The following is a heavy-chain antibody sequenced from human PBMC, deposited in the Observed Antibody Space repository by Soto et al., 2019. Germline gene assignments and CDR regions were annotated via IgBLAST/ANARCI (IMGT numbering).Heavy chain of an antibody. J-gene: IGHJ4*02. CDR2: INHSGST. CDR1: GGSFSGYY. CDR3: ARSPLLTGTIPLDY. D-gene: IGHD1-20*01. V-gene: IGHV4-34*01. Sequence: QVQLQQWGAGLLKPSETLSLTCAVYGGSFSGYYWSWIRQPPGKGLEWIGEINHSGSTNYNPSLKSRVTISVDTSKNQFSLTLSSVTAADTAVYYCARSPLLTGTIPLDYWGQGTLVTVSS.